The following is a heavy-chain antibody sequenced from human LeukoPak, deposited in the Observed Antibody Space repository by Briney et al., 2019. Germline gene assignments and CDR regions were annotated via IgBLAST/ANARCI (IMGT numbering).Heavy chain of an antibody. CDR3: ARPITMVRGVILPWFDP. Sequence: GGSLRLSCAASGFTFGDYAMSWIRQAPGKGLEWVSYISSSGSTIYYADSVKGRFTISRDNAKNSLYLQMNSLRAEDTAVYYCARPITMVRGVILPWFDPWGQGTLVTVSS. V-gene: IGHV3-11*01. J-gene: IGHJ5*02. D-gene: IGHD3-10*01. CDR1: GFTFGDYA. CDR2: ISSSGSTI.